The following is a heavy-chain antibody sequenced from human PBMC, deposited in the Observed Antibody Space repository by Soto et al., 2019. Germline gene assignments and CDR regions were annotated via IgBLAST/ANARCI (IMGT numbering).Heavy chain of an antibody. CDR3: ARVSGSYYYGMDV. Sequence: QVQLQESGPGLVKPSGTLSLTCAVSGGSISSSNWWSWVRQPPGKGLEWIGEIYHSGSTNYNPSLKSRVTISVHKSKNQFSLKLSSVTAAGTAVYYCARVSGSYYYGMDVWGQGTTVTVSS. V-gene: IGHV4-4*02. CDR2: IYHSGST. CDR1: GGSISSSNW. D-gene: IGHD1-26*01. J-gene: IGHJ6*02.